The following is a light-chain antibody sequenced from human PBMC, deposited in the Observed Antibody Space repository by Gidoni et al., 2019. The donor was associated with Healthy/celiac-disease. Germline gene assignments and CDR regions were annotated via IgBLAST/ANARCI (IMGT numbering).Light chain of an antibody. CDR2: SNN. J-gene: IGLJ2*01. Sequence: QSVLTQPPSASGTPGQRVTISCSGSSSTLGSNTVNWYQQLPGTAPKLRIYSNNQRPSGVPDRFSGSKSGTSASLAISGLQSEDEADYYCAAWDDSLNGLVVFGGGTKLTVL. CDR3: AAWDDSLNGLVV. V-gene: IGLV1-44*01. CDR1: SSTLGSNT.